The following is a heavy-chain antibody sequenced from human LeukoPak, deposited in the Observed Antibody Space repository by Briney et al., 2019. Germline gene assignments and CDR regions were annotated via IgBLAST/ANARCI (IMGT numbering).Heavy chain of an antibody. V-gene: IGHV3-21*01. CDR3: ARDLGMTTVSQEDY. J-gene: IGHJ4*02. D-gene: IGHD4-17*01. Sequence: GGSLRLSCAASGFTFGSYGMHWVRQAPGKGLEWVSSISSSSSYIYYADSVKGRFTISRDNAKNSLYLQMNSLRAKDTAVYYCARDLGMTTVSQEDYWGQGTLVTVSS. CDR2: ISSSSSYI. CDR1: GFTFGSYG.